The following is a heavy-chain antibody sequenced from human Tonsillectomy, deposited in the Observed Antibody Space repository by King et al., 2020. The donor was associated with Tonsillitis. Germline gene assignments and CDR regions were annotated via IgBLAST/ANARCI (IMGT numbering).Heavy chain of an antibody. CDR2: MSFDGSNK. Sequence: VQLVESGGGVVQPGRSLRLSCAASGFTFGHYAMHWVRQAPGKGLEWVALMSFDGSNKYYAESVKGRFSISGDSSKNTLYLQMNSLRTEDTAVYYCARVLAVNYYYSMDVWGPGTTVTVSS. CDR3: ARVLAVNYYYSMDV. J-gene: IGHJ6*02. V-gene: IGHV3-30*04. CDR1: GFTFGHYA. D-gene: IGHD6-19*01.